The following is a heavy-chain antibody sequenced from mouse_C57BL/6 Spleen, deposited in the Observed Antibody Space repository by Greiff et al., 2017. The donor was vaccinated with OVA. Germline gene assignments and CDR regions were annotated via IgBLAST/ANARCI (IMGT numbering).Heavy chain of an antibody. CDR1: GYTFTSYW. D-gene: IGHD2-1*01. V-gene: IGHV1-69*01. Sequence: QVQLQQPGAELVMPGASVKLSCKASGYTFTSYWMHWVKQRPGQGLEWIGEIDPSDSYTNYNQKFKGKSTLTVDKSSSTAYMQLSSLTSEDSAVYYCAREGNHDWFAYWDQGTLVTVSA. J-gene: IGHJ3*01. CDR3: AREGNHDWFAY. CDR2: IDPSDSYT.